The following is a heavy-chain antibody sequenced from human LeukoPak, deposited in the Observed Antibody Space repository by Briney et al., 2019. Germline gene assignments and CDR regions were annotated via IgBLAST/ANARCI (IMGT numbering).Heavy chain of an antibody. Sequence: GSLRLSCAASGFTFSSYSMNWVRQAPGKGLEWVSYISSSSSTIYYADSVKGRFTISRDNAKNSLYLQMNSLRAEDTAVYYCARGLRFPGDYWGQGTLVTVSS. CDR3: ARGLRFPGDY. CDR1: GFTFSSYS. V-gene: IGHV3-48*04. J-gene: IGHJ4*02. D-gene: IGHD3-10*01. CDR2: ISSSSSTI.